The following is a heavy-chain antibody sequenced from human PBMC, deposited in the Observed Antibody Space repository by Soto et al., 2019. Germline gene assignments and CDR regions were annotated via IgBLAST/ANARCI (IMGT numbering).Heavy chain of an antibody. V-gene: IGHV3-23*01. CDR3: ASNTRYDPPDY. Sequence: PGGSLRLSCAASGFTFSSYAMSWVRQAPGKGLAWVSGISVSGGSTYYADSVKGRFTISRDNSKNTLYLQMNSLRAEDTAIYYCASNTRYDPPDYWGQGTLVTV. CDR1: GFTFSSYA. J-gene: IGHJ4*02. CDR2: ISVSGGST. D-gene: IGHD3-16*01.